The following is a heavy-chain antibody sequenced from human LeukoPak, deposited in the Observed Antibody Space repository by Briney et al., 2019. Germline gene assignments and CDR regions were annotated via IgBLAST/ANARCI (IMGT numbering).Heavy chain of an antibody. CDR2: IYYSGST. D-gene: IGHD6-6*01. CDR3: ARHLAARPHDYYYYGTDV. Sequence: SEALSLTCTVSGGSISNYYWSWIREPPGKGLEWRGYIYYSGSTNYNPSLKSRVTISVDTSKNQFSLKLSSVTAADTAVYYCARHLAARPHDYYYYGTDVWGQGTTVTVSS. J-gene: IGHJ6*02. CDR1: GGSISNYY. V-gene: IGHV4-59*08.